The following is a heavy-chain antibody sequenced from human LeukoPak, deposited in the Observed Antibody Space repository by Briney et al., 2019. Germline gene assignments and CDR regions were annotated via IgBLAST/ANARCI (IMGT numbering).Heavy chain of an antibody. Sequence: GGSLRLSCAASGFPFSGNAMSWVRQAPGRGLEWVSGVGGDEKAHYADFVRGRFTISRDNSKKTVYLQMNSLTVEDTAVYYCAKDLSWWVTADYWGQGVPVTVSS. D-gene: IGHD2-21*02. CDR2: VGGDEKA. CDR3: AKDLSWWVTADY. V-gene: IGHV3-23*01. CDR1: GFPFSGNA. J-gene: IGHJ4*02.